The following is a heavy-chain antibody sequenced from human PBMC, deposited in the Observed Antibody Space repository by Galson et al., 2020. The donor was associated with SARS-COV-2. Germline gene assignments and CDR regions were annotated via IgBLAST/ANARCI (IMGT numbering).Heavy chain of an antibody. Sequence: SVKVSCKASGGTFRSNAVNWVRQAPGQGLEWMGGIIPMYGTPIYAQKFQGRVTITADESTTTAYMELSSLTSADTAVYYCARGYDSSGYYLFDYWGQGTLVTGSS. CDR3: ARGYDSSGYYLFDY. D-gene: IGHD3-22*01. CDR1: GGTFRSNA. CDR2: IIPMYGTP. J-gene: IGHJ4*02. V-gene: IGHV1-69*13.